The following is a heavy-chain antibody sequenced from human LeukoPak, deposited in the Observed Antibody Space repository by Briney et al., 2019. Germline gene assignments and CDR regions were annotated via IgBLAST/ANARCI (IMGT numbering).Heavy chain of an antibody. CDR3: ARTLWELLSGSDY. J-gene: IGHJ4*02. Sequence: GGSLRLSCAASGFTFSNYWMNWVRQAPGKGLEWLSYISSSSSYIYYADSVKGRFTIPRDNAKNSLYLQMNSLRAEDTAVYYCARTLWELLSGSDYWGQGTLVTVSS. CDR2: ISSSSSYI. D-gene: IGHD1-26*01. V-gene: IGHV3-21*05. CDR1: GFTFSNYW.